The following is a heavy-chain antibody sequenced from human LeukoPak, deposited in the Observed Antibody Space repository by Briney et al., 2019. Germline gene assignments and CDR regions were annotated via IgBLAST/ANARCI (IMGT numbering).Heavy chain of an antibody. CDR2: ISSSSSTI. V-gene: IGHV3-48*01. CDR3: AREPTSPGRNFAY. Sequence: GGSLRLSCAASGFTFSSYSMNWVRQAPGKGLEWVSYISSSSSTIYYADSVKGRFTISRDNAKNSLYLQMNSLRAEDTAVYYCAREPTSPGRNFAYWGQGTLVTVSS. CDR1: GFTFSSYS. J-gene: IGHJ4*02.